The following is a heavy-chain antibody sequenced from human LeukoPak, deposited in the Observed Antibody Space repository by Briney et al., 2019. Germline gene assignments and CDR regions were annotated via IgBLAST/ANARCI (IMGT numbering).Heavy chain of an antibody. D-gene: IGHD2-15*01. J-gene: IGHJ5*02. CDR2: ISTYDHDT. Sequence: GASVTVSCKASGYTFTNYGVSWVRQAPGQGLEWMAWISTYDHDTNYAQKFRGRVTMTTDTSTSTDYMELRSLGSDDTAVYYCFRDYFCSGGTCDDCFDPWGQGTLVTVSS. CDR3: FRDYFCSGGTCDDCFDP. CDR1: GYTFTNYG. V-gene: IGHV1-18*01.